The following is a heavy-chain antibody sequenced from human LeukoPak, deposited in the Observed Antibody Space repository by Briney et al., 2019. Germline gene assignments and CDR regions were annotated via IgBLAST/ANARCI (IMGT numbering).Heavy chain of an antibody. CDR3: AREPSLQSSSSYNY. V-gene: IGHV1-8*01. Sequence: GASVKVSCKASGYTFTSCDINWVRQATGQGLEWMGWMNPNSGNTGYGQSFQGRITMTRDISIGTAYMELSNLTSEDTAMYYCAREPSLQSSSSYNYWGQGTLVTVSS. CDR1: GYTFTSCD. CDR2: MNPNSGNT. D-gene: IGHD6-6*01. J-gene: IGHJ4*02.